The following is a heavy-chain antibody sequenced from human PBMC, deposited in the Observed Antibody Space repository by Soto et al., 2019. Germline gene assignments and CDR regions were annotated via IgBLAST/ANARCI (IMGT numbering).Heavy chain of an antibody. CDR1: GFTFSSYA. D-gene: IGHD6-6*01. J-gene: IGHJ4*02. CDR3: AKDSTAYSSSYDFDY. CDR2: ISGSGGST. Sequence: EVQLLESGGGLVQPGGSLRLSCAASGFTFSSYAMSWVRQAPGKGLEWVSGISGSGGSTYYADSVKGRFTISRDNSKNTLYLQMNNLRAEDTAVYYCAKDSTAYSSSYDFDYWGQGTLVTVSS. V-gene: IGHV3-23*01.